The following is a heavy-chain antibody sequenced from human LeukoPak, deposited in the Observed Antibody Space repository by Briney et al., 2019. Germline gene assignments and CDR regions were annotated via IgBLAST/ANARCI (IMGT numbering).Heavy chain of an antibody. CDR1: GFSFSTSA. D-gene: IGHD4-17*01. V-gene: IGHV3-23*01. J-gene: IGHJ4*02. CDR2: ISGSGGST. Sequence: GGSLRLSCAASGFSFSTSAMHWVRQAPGKGLEWVSAISGSGGSTYYADSVKGRFTISRDNSKNTLYLQMNSLRAEDTAVYYCAKDTGLREPIDYWGQGTLVTVSS. CDR3: AKDTGLREPIDY.